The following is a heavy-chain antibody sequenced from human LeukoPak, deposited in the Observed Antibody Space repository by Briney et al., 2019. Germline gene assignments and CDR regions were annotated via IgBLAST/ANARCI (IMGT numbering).Heavy chain of an antibody. CDR2: IYDSRRT. CDR1: DVSISNRTSY. CDR3: ARGGYDILTGYMDV. D-gene: IGHD3-9*01. V-gene: IGHV4-31*03. J-gene: IGHJ6*02. Sequence: PSETLSLTCTVSDVSISNRTSYWSWIRQHPGKGLEWIGYIYDSRRTYYNPSLKSRVSISVDTSKNQFSLKVSSVSAADTAVYYCARGGYDILTGYMDVWSQGTTVTVSS.